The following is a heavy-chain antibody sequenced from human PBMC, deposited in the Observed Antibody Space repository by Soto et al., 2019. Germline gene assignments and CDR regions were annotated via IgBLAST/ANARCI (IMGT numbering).Heavy chain of an antibody. Sequence: PSETLSLTCTVSGGSISSSNYYWGWIRQPQGKGLEWIGSIYHSGSIYYNPSLKSRVTISVDTSKNQFSLKLSSVTAADTAVYYCAAAYSSGWFFFDYWGRGTLVTVSS. CDR2: IYHSGSI. CDR3: AAAYSSGWFFFDY. J-gene: IGHJ4*02. CDR1: GGSISSSNYY. V-gene: IGHV4-39*01. D-gene: IGHD6-19*01.